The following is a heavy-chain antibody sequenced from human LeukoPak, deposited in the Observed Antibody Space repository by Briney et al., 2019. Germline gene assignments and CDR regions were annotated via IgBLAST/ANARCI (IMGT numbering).Heavy chain of an antibody. D-gene: IGHD4-17*01. Sequence: GGSLRLSCAASGFTFSTYGMNWVRQAPGKGLEWVSGISGSGGSTYYADSVKGRFSISRDNSKNTVYLQMSDLRAEDTAVYYCAKITKATTPNYWGQGTLVTVSS. J-gene: IGHJ4*02. CDR2: ISGSGGST. CDR1: GFTFSTYG. CDR3: AKITKATTPNY. V-gene: IGHV3-23*01.